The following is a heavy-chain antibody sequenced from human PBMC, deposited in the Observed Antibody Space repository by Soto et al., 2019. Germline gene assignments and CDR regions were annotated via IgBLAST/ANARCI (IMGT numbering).Heavy chain of an antibody. V-gene: IGHV3-23*01. D-gene: IGHD3-22*01. Sequence: GGSLRLSCAASGFTFSSYAMSWVRQAPGKGLEWVSGISGSGGSTHYADSVKGRFTISRENSKNTLYLQMKSLRAEDTAVYYCAKSAYYDSSGYYSEYYFDYWGQGTLVTVSS. CDR3: AKSAYYDSSGYYSEYYFDY. CDR1: GFTFSSYA. J-gene: IGHJ4*02. CDR2: ISGSGGST.